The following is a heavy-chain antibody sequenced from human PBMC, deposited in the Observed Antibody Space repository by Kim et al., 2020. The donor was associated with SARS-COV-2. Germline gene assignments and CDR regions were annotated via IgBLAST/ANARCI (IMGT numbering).Heavy chain of an antibody. Sequence: GGSLRLSCAASGFTFSSYGMHWVRQAPGKGLEWVAVISYDGSNKYYADSVKGRFTISRDNSKDTLYLQMNSLRAEDTAVYYCAKGGMDVWGQGTTVTVSS. CDR2: ISYDGSNK. V-gene: IGHV3-30*18. J-gene: IGHJ6*02. CDR3: AKGGMDV. CDR1: GFTFSSYG.